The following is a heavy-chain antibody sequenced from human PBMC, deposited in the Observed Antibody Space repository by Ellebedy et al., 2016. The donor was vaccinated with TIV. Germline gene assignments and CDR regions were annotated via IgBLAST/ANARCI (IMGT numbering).Heavy chain of an antibody. CDR3: VKGMAYCGGYCSPST. CDR2: ISSGGDYT. V-gene: IGHV3-23*01. J-gene: IGHJ5*02. CDR1: GFTFSNYA. D-gene: IGHD2-21*02. Sequence: GGSLRLSXAGSGFTFSNYAMTWVRQAPGKGLEAVSFISSGGDYTHYADSVKGRFTISRDNSKNTVYLQMNSLRAKDTAVYYCVKGMAYCGGYCSPSTWGQGTLVTVSS.